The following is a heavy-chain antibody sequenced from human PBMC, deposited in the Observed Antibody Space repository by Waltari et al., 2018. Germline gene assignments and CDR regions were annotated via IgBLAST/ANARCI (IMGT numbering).Heavy chain of an antibody. CDR2: AHYSGTT. Sequence: QLQLQESGPGLVKPSETLPLTCTVPGGSISNFPYYWGWIRQSPEKGLEWIGIAHYSGTTHYTPSLRSRVTISVDTSKNQFSLKLSSVTAADTAVYYCARESGRDYFLDYWGQGTLVTVSS. D-gene: IGHD3-10*01. J-gene: IGHJ4*02. CDR3: ARESGRDYFLDY. V-gene: IGHV4-39*07. CDR1: GGSISNFPYY.